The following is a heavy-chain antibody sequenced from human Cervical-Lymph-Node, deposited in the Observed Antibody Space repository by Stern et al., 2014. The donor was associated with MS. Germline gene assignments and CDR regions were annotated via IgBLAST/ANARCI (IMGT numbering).Heavy chain of an antibody. J-gene: IGHJ6*02. D-gene: IGHD4-17*01. CDR1: GFSLSNDGMG. Sequence: QVTLKESGPVLVKPTETLTLTCTVSGFSLSNDGMGVSWIRQPPGKALEWLAHIFSNDEKSYSTSLKSRLTISKDTSESQVVLTMTNMDPVDTATYYCARSQDYVYKSHYGMDVWGQGTTVTVSS. V-gene: IGHV2-26*01. CDR3: ARSQDYVYKSHYGMDV. CDR2: IFSNDEK.